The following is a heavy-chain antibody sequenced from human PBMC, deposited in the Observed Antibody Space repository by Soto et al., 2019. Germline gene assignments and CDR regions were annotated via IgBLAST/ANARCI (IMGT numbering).Heavy chain of an antibody. V-gene: IGHV4-30-4*01. Sequence: QVQLQESGPGLVKPSQTLSLTCTVSGGSISSGDYYWSWIRQPPGKGLEWIGYISYSGSTYYNPSLKSRVTISGDTSKNQFSLKLRAVTASDTAVYYSARERGTTSFALPYIEYWGQGPRVTVSS. D-gene: IGHD1-7*01. CDR2: ISYSGST. CDR3: ARERGTTSFALPYIEY. CDR1: GGSISSGDYY. J-gene: IGHJ4*02.